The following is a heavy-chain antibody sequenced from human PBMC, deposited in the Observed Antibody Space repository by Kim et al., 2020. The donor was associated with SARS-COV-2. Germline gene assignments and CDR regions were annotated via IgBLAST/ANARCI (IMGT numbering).Heavy chain of an antibody. D-gene: IGHD3-16*01. Sequence: SSNPSLKSQVTISVDTSKNQFSLKLSSVTAADTAVYYCARDLSGETGFGDWGQGTLVTVSS. CDR3: ARDLSGETGFGD. V-gene: IGHV4-31*01. J-gene: IGHJ4*02.